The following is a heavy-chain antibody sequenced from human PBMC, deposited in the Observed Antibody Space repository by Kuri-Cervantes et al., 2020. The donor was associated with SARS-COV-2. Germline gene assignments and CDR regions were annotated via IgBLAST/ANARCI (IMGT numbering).Heavy chain of an antibody. CDR1: RFTFDNAW. V-gene: IGHV3-7*01. CDR3: TTDSGSWMP. CDR2: IKEDGSEK. D-gene: IGHD3-10*01. Sequence: GGSLRLSCAASRFTFDNAWMTWVRQAPGKGLEWVANIKEDGSEKYFVDSVKGRFTISRDNAKNSLYLQMSSLKTEDTAVYYCTTDSGSWMPWGQGTLVTVSS. J-gene: IGHJ5*02.